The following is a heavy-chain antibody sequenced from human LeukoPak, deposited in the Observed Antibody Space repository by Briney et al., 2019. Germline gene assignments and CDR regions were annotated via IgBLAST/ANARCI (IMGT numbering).Heavy chain of an antibody. J-gene: IGHJ4*02. CDR2: ISDSGGST. Sequence: GGSLRLSCAASGFTFSSCAMGWVRQAPGEGLEWVSTISDSGGSTYYADSVRGRFTISRDNSKNTLSLHMNSLRAEDTAIYYCASGPYDSHGYYPSSAGYWGQGILVTVSS. CDR1: GFTFSSCA. CDR3: ASGPYDSHGYYPSSAGY. V-gene: IGHV3-23*01. D-gene: IGHD3-22*01.